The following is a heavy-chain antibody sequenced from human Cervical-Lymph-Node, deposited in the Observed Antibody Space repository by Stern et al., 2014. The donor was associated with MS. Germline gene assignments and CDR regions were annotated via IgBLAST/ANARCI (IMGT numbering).Heavy chain of an antibody. V-gene: IGHV1-69*11. D-gene: IGHD2-15*01. J-gene: IGHJ4*02. CDR3: AREKSDCSGGSCFSSLDY. Sequence: QVQLGQSGAAVKKPGSSVKVSCKPSGDTFSTHAISWVRQAPGQGLERLGRNIHILDTTDYAQKFQGRLTIDADESTNTAYMELSSLTPDDTAVYYCAREKSDCSGGSCFSSLDYWGQGALVTVSS. CDR2: NIHILDTT. CDR1: GDTFSTHA.